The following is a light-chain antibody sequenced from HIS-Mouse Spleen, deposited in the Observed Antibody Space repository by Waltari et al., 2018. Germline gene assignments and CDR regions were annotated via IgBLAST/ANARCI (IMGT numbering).Light chain of an antibody. CDR3: NSRDSSGNHLV. V-gene: IGLV3-19*01. CDR2: GKN. Sequence: SSELTQDPAVSVALGQTVRITCQGDSLRSYYASWYQQKPGQAPVLVIYGKNKLPSRIPERFAGSSSGNTASLTITGAQAEDEADYYCNSRDSSGNHLVFGGGTKLTVL. CDR1: SLRSYY. J-gene: IGLJ2*01.